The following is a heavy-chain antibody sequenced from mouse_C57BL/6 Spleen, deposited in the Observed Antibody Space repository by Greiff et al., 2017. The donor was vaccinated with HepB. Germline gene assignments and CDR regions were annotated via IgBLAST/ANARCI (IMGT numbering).Heavy chain of an antibody. CDR2: INPSNGGT. Sequence: VQLQQPGTELVKPGASVKLSCKASGYTFTSYWMHWVKQSPGQGLEWIGNINPSNGGTNYNEKFKSKATLTVDKSSSTAYMQLSSLTSEDSAVYYCARPFLYHTYYFDYWGQGTTLTVSS. CDR3: ARPFLYHTYYFDY. CDR1: GYTFTSYW. J-gene: IGHJ2*01. D-gene: IGHD1-1*01. V-gene: IGHV1-53*01.